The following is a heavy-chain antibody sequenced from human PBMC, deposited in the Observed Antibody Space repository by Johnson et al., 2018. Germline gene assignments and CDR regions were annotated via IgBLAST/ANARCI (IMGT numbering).Heavy chain of an antibody. CDR2: ISGRGVDT. CDR3: GQHRATGSVSSYFQH. D-gene: IGHD1-26*01. Sequence: VQLVESGGGLVQPGGSLRLSCVVSGFTFSSYAMNWVRQAPGMGLEWVSSISGRGVDTYYADSGKGRFIFSRDNSKNTLYLQMNSLRVEDTAVYYCGQHRATGSVSSYFQHWGQGTLITVSS. CDR1: GFTFSSYA. J-gene: IGHJ1*01. V-gene: IGHV3-23*04.